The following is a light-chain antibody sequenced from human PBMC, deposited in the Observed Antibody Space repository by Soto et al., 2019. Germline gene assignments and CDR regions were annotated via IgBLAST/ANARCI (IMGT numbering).Light chain of an antibody. CDR1: QSVSSY. CDR2: DAS. J-gene: IGKJ4*01. CDR3: QQRSNWT. V-gene: IGKV3-11*01. Sequence: EIVLTQSPATLSLSPGERATLSCRASQSVSSYLAWYQQKPGQAPRLLIYDASNRATRIPARFSGSGSGTDFTLTISSLEPEDFAVYYCQQRSNWTFGGGTKVEIK.